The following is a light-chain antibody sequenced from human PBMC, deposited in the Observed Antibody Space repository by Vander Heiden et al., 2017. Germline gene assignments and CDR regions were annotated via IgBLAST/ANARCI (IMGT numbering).Light chain of an antibody. Sequence: DIQMTQSPSSLSASAGDRVTITCRASQSISSYLNWYQQKPGKAPKLLNYAASSLQSGVPSRFSGSGSGTDFTLTISSLQPEDFATYYCQQSYSTPRTFGQGTKVEIK. V-gene: IGKV1-39*01. CDR1: QSISSY. CDR2: AAS. CDR3: QQSYSTPRT. J-gene: IGKJ1*01.